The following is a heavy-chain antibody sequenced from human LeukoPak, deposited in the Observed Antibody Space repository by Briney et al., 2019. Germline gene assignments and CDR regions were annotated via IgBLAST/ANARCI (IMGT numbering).Heavy chain of an antibody. J-gene: IGHJ5*02. D-gene: IGHD6-13*01. CDR1: VFTFSDYY. CDR3: ARVGLAVAAAPLAFDP. Sequence: GRSLRLSCAASVFTFSDYYMTWIRDAPGKGLEWVSCIGTSGSTIYYAGSVKGRFPISRDNAKNSLYLDMNSLRAEDTAVYYCARVGLAVAAAPLAFDPWGHGTLVTVSS. V-gene: IGHV3-11*04. CDR2: IGTSGSTI.